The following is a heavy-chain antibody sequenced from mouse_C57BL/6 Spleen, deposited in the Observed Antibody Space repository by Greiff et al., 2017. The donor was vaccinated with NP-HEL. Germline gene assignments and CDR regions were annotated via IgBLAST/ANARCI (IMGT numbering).Heavy chain of an antibody. J-gene: IGHJ3*01. CDR2: ISYDGSN. CDR1: GYSITSGYY. Sequence: VQLQQSGPGLVKPSQSLSLTCSVTGYSITSGYYWNWIRQFPGNKLEWMGYISYDGSNNYNPSLKNRISITRDTSKNQFFLKLNSVTTEDTATYYCAREGDYSNYGSWFAYWGQGTLVTVSA. V-gene: IGHV3-6*01. CDR3: AREGDYSNYGSWFAY. D-gene: IGHD2-5*01.